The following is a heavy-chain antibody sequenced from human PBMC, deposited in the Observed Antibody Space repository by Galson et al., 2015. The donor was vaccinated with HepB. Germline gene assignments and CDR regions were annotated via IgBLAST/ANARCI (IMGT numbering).Heavy chain of an antibody. CDR3: VRVRPSGRTFDI. J-gene: IGHJ4*02. CDR1: GFTVTSYA. D-gene: IGHD2/OR15-2a*01. Sequence: SLRLSCAASGFTVTSYAMGWVRQAPGKGLEWVSIISSNGAGTYYTDSVKGRFTISRDTSKNTLFVQMNSLRAEDTAVYYCVRVRPSGRTFDIWGQGTLVTVSS. V-gene: IGHV3-23*01. CDR2: ISSNGAGT.